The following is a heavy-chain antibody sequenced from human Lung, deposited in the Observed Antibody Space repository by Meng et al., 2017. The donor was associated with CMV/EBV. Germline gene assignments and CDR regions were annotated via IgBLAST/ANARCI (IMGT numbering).Heavy chain of an antibody. CDR3: ARDQGLVFGEVIPYFDY. V-gene: IGHV3-21*01. CDR1: GFPFERYG. CDR2: ISSSSSHI. Sequence: SXAAPGFPFERYGINWVRQAPGQGLEWVSSISSSSSHIHYADSVKGRFTISRDYATNSVFLQMNTLRVDDTALYYCARDQGLVFGEVIPYFDYWGQGTPVXVSS. J-gene: IGHJ4*02. D-gene: IGHD3-3*01.